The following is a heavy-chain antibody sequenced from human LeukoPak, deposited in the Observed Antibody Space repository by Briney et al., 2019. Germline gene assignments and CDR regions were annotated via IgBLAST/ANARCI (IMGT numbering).Heavy chain of an antibody. CDR2: ISHSGNT. J-gene: IGHJ4*02. Sequence: SETLSLTCAVYGGSFSDYYWSWIRQPPGKGLEWIGEISHSGNTNYNPSLKSRVTISIDTSKNQFSLKLNSVTAADTAVYYCAREVCSSSWCSDYWGQGTLVTVSS. D-gene: IGHD6-13*01. CDR1: GGSFSDYY. CDR3: AREVCSSSWCSDY. V-gene: IGHV4-34*01.